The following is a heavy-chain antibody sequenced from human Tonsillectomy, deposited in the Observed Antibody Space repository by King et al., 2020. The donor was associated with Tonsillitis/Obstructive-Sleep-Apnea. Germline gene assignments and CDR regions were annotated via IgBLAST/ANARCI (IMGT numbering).Heavy chain of an antibody. D-gene: IGHD1-14*01. CDR1: GYTFTGYY. V-gene: IGHV1-2*02. Sequence: QLVQSGAEVKKPGASVKVSCKASGYTFTGYYMHWVRQAPGQGLEWMGWINPNSGGTDYAQKFQGRVTMTRDTSINTAYVELNRLRSDDTAVYYCARSPFPGEGPYYWGQGTLVTVFS. J-gene: IGHJ4*02. CDR3: ARSPFPGEGPYY. CDR2: INPNSGGT.